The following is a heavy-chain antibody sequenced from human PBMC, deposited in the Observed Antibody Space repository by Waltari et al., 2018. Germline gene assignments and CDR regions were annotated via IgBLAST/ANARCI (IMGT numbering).Heavy chain of an antibody. CDR3: ARDRGRGLYLDS. V-gene: IGHV4-4*02. J-gene: IGHJ4*02. D-gene: IGHD1-26*01. CDR1: GDSMSSTDC. CDR2: VRGDGKT. Sequence: QLQLQESGPGLVKPSGTLSLTCAVSGDSMSSTDCWSWVRQPPGKGLEWVGQVRGDGKTNYNPSFASRITISLDTYNKQFSLKVTSATAADTAIYYCARDRGRGLYLDSWGPGTQVTVSP.